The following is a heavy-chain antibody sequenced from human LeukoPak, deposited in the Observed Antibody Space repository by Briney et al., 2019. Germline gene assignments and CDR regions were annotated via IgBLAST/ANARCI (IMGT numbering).Heavy chain of an antibody. J-gene: IGHJ3*02. CDR2: ISGSGGST. CDR1: GFTFSSYA. Sequence: PGGSLRLSCAASGFTFSSYAMSWVRQAPGKGLEWVSAISGSGGSTYYADSVKGRFTISRDNSKNTLYLQMNSLRAEDTAVYYCAKNRYYYGSGPQGAFDIWGQGTMVTVSS. D-gene: IGHD3-10*01. CDR3: AKNRYYYGSGPQGAFDI. V-gene: IGHV3-23*01.